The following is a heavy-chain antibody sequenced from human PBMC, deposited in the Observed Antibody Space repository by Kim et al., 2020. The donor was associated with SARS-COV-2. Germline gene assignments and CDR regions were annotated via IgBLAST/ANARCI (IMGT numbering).Heavy chain of an antibody. J-gene: IGHJ4*02. CDR1: GFTFGDYA. D-gene: IGHD4-17*01. V-gene: IGHV3-49*03. Sequence: GGSLRLSCTASGFTFGDYAMSWFRQAPGKGLEWVGFIRSKAYGGTTEYAASVKGRFTISRDDSKSIAYLQMNSLKTEDTAVYYCTRADLTTVVTPRDFDYWGQGTLVTVSS. CDR3: TRADLTTVVTPRDFDY. CDR2: IRSKAYGGTT.